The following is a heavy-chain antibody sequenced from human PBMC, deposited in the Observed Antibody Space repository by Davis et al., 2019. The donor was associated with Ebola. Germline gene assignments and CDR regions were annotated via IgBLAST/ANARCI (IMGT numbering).Heavy chain of an antibody. J-gene: IGHJ4*02. V-gene: IGHV3-48*01. CDR2: ISSSDTK. CDR3: ARVDILTGYLKLFDY. CDR1: GFPFSSYG. D-gene: IGHD3-9*01. Sequence: PGGSLRLSCSGSGFPFSSYGINWVRQAPGKGLEWVSHISSSDTKYYADSVKGRFTISRDNGKNSLYLQMNSLRAEDTAVYYCARVDILTGYLKLFDYWGQGTLVTVSS.